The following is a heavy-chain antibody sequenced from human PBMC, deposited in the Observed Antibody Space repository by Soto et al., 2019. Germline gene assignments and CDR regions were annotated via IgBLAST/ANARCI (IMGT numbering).Heavy chain of an antibody. D-gene: IGHD2-15*01. CDR2: ISSSSENI. CDR3: ARGGLPGAYDY. J-gene: IGHJ4*02. Sequence: GGSLRLSCVASGFTFSSYSMNWVRQAPGKGLEWVSYISSSSENIQYADSVKGRFTIARDNAKNSLYLQIDTLRDEDTAVYYCARGGLPGAYDYWGQGTLVTVSS. V-gene: IGHV3-48*02. CDR1: GFTFSSYS.